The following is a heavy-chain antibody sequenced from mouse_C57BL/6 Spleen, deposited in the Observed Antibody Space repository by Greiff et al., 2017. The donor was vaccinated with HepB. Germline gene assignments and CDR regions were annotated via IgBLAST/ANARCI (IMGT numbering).Heavy chain of an antibody. CDR3: ARFDAGDAMDY. V-gene: IGHV1-69*01. CDR2: IDPSDSYT. CDR1: GYTFTSYW. Sequence: VQLQQSGAELVMPGASVKLSCKASGYTFTSYWMHWVKQRPGQGLEWIGEIDPSDSYTNYNQKFKGKSTLPVDKSSSTAYRQLSSLTSEDSAVYYCARFDAGDAMDYWGQGTSVTVSS. J-gene: IGHJ4*01.